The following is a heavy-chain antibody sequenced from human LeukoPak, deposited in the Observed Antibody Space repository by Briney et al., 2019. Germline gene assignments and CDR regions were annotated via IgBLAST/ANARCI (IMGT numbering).Heavy chain of an antibody. J-gene: IGHJ4*02. CDR2: ISGSGGST. CDR1: GFTFNTYA. D-gene: IGHD2-15*01. Sequence: GGSLRLSCAASGFTFNTYAMSWVRQAPGKGLEWVSAISGSGGSTYYADSVKGRFTISRDNSKNTLCLQIHSLRAEDTAVYYCAKGKGSSSSSIDCWGQGTLVTVSS. V-gene: IGHV3-23*01. CDR3: AKGKGSSSSSIDC.